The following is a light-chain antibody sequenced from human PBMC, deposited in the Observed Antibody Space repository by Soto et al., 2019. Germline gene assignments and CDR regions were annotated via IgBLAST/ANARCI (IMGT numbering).Light chain of an antibody. J-gene: IGLJ1*01. CDR3: SSYTTSSTYV. V-gene: IGLV2-14*01. CDR1: RSDVGSYNY. Sequence: QSALTQPASVSGSPGQSITISCTGSRSDVGSYNYVSWYQQHPGRAPRLMIYEVSNRPSGVSNRFSGSKSGNTASLTISGLQAEDEADYYCSSYTTSSTYVFGPGTKLTVL. CDR2: EVS.